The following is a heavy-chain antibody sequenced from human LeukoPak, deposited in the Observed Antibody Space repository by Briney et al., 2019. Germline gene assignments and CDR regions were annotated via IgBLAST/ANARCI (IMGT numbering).Heavy chain of an antibody. CDR1: GFTFSSYE. CDR2: ISSSCSTV. Sequence: PVGSLRLSCAASGFTFSSYEINWVRQAPGKGLEWVSYISSSCSTVYYADSVEVRFTISRDNVKNSMYMQMNRLRAEDTAVYYCARGIQWLLQLCGAFDIWGQGTMVTVSS. J-gene: IGHJ3*02. CDR3: ARGIQWLLQLCGAFDI. V-gene: IGHV3-48*03. D-gene: IGHD6-19*01.